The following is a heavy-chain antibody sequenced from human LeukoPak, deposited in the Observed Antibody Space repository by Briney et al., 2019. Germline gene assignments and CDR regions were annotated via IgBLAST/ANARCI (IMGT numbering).Heavy chain of an antibody. D-gene: IGHD6-6*01. CDR3: AKGSTSIAARWWYFDL. Sequence: GGSLRLSCAVSGFKFNSYWMNWVRQVPGKGLVWVAHINTHGNTANYADSVKGRFTISRDNSKNTLYLQMNSLRAEDTAVYYCAKGSTSIAARWWYFDLWGRGTLVTVSS. CDR1: GFKFNSYW. V-gene: IGHV3-74*01. CDR2: INTHGNTA. J-gene: IGHJ2*01.